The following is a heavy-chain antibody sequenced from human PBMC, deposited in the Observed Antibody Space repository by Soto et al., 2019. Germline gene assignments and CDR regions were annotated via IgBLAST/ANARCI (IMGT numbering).Heavy chain of an antibody. D-gene: IGHD6-19*01. J-gene: IGHJ5*02. CDR2: INAGNGNT. V-gene: IGHV1-3*01. CDR3: AREHRGKQWGGFDP. CDR1: GYTFTSYA. Sequence: QVQLVQSGAEVKKPGASVKVSCKASGYTFTSYAMHWVRQAPGQRLEWMGWINAGNGNTKYSQKFQGRVTITRDTSASTAYMELSSLRSEDTAVYYCAREHRGKQWGGFDPWGQGTLVTVSS.